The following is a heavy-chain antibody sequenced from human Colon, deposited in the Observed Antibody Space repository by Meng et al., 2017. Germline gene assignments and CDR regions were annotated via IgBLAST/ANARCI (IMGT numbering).Heavy chain of an antibody. V-gene: IGHV4-30-2*03. CDR1: GGSISSGDSY. D-gene: IGHD6-19*01. J-gene: IGHJ5*02. CDR3: VRSSGWVRTGFDP. Sequence: QSQLQESGPGLVKPSQTLSLTCSVSGGSISSGDSYWRWIRQPPGKGLEWIGSIGHSGITYYTPSLKSRVTVSIDTSKSQFSLKLTSVTAADTAVYYCVRSSGWVRTGFDPWGQGTLVTVSS. CDR2: IGHSGIT.